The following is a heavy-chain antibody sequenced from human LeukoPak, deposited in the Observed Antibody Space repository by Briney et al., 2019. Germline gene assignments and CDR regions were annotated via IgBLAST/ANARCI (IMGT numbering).Heavy chain of an antibody. D-gene: IGHD2-8*02. CDR1: GFNVSSNY. CDR3: ARAPPGSSGGYFDY. CDR2: IYIDENDGKT. V-gene: IGHV3-53*01. Sequence: PGGSLRLSCAASGFNVSSNYMSWVRQAPGKGLEWVSVIYIDENDGKTYYAAYVKGRFTISRDNSKNTLYLQMDSLRAEDTAVYYCARAPPGSSGGYFDYWGQRALVTVSS. J-gene: IGHJ4*02.